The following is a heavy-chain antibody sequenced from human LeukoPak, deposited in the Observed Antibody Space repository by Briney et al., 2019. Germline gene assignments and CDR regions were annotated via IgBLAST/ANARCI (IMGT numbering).Heavy chain of an antibody. J-gene: IGHJ4*02. V-gene: IGHV3-21*01. D-gene: IGHD3-10*01. Sequence: PGGSLRLSCAASGFTFSSYSMNWVRQAPGKGLEWVSSISSSSSYIYYADSVKGRFTISRDNAKNSLYLQMSSLRAEDTAVYYCARVALVSGPSYGSESEAADYWGQGTLVTVSS. CDR2: ISSSSSYI. CDR1: GFTFSSYS. CDR3: ARVALVSGPSYGSESEAADY.